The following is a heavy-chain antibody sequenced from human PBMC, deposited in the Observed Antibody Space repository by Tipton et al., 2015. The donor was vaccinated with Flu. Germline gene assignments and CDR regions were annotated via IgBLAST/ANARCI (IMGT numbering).Heavy chain of an antibody. CDR3: ARGYDILTDGGGYFDY. D-gene: IGHD3-9*01. CDR2: IWYDGSNK. V-gene: IGHV3-33*08. CDR1: GNSIRSSDYY. Sequence: SLRLSCGVSGNSIRSSDYYWGWVRQAPGKGLEWVAGIWYDGSNKYYADAVKGRFTISRDNSKNTLYLQMNSLRVEDTAVYYCARGYDILTDGGGYFDYWGQGTLVTVSS. J-gene: IGHJ4*02.